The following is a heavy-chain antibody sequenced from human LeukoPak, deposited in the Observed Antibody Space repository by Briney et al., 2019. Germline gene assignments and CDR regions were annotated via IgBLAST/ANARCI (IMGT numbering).Heavy chain of an antibody. D-gene: IGHD3-3*01. Sequence: ASVKVSCKASGYTFTSYGISWVRQAPGQGLEWMGWISAYNGNTNYAQKLQGRVTMTTDTSTSTAYMELRSLRSDDTAVYYCARDLPDYDFWSGYYGFDYWGQGTLVTVSS. CDR3: ARDLPDYDFWSGYYGFDY. CDR1: GYTFTSYG. V-gene: IGHV1-18*01. CDR2: ISAYNGNT. J-gene: IGHJ4*02.